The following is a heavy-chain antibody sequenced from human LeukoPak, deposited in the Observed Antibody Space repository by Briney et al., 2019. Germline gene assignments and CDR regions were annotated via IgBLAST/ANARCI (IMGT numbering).Heavy chain of an antibody. V-gene: IGHV1-69*04. D-gene: IGHD6-13*01. J-gene: IGHJ4*02. CDR1: TASLDSYD. CDR2: IIPIFGIA. Sequence: ASVKVSCKAGTASLDSYDISGVGQAPEQGLEWMGRIIPIFGIANYAQKFQGRVTITAEKSTSTAYMELSSLRSEDTAVYYCASGEGYTGYWGQGTLVTVSS. CDR3: ASGEGYTGY.